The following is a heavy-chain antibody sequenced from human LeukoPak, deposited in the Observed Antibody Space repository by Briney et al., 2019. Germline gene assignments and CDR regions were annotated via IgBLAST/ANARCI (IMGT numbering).Heavy chain of an antibody. V-gene: IGHV4-30-4*01. CDR3: ARGGIAVVFDY. D-gene: IGHD6-19*01. CDR2: IYYSGST. J-gene: IGHJ4*02. CDR1: GGSISSYY. Sequence: PSETLSLTCTVSGGSISSYYWSWIRQPPGKGLEWIGYIYYSGSTYYNPSLKSRVTISVDTSKNQFSLKLSSVTAADTAVYYCARGGIAVVFDYWGQGTLVTVSS.